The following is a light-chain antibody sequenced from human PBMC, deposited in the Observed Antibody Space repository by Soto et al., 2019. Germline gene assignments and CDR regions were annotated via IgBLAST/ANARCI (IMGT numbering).Light chain of an antibody. Sequence: QSVLTQPPSVSGAPGQRVTISCTGSSSNIGAGHDVHWYQQLPGTAPKLLISGNTNRPSGVPDRFSGSKSGTSASLAITGLQAEDEADYHCQSYDSSLSVDVFGSGTKLTVL. CDR1: SSNIGAGHD. V-gene: IGLV1-40*01. CDR3: QSYDSSLSVDV. J-gene: IGLJ1*01. CDR2: GNT.